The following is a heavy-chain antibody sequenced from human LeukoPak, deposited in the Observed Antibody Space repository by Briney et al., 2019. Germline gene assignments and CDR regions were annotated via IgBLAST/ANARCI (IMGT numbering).Heavy chain of an antibody. CDR1: GGSISSYY. D-gene: IGHD5-18*01. V-gene: IGHV4-4*07. CDR3: ARGGIQLWFVDY. J-gene: IGHJ4*02. Sequence: PSETLSLTCTVSGGSISSYYWSWIRQSAGKGLEWIGRIYSSGSTDYNPSLKSRVTMSVDTSKNQFSLELSSVTAADTAVYYCARGGIQLWFVDYWGQGTLVTVSS. CDR2: IYSSGST.